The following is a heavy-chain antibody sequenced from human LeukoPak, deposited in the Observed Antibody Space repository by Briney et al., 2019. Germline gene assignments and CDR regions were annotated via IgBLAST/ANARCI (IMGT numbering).Heavy chain of an antibody. D-gene: IGHD2/OR15-2a*01. CDR2: ISGSGGST. CDR3: RDPFDY. Sequence: GGTLRLSCAASGFTFSSYGMSWVRQAPGKGLGWVSAISGSGGSTYYADSVKGRFTISRDNSKNTLYLQMNSLRVEDTAVYYCRDPFDYWGQGTLVTVSS. CDR1: GFTFSSYG. J-gene: IGHJ4*02. V-gene: IGHV3-23*01.